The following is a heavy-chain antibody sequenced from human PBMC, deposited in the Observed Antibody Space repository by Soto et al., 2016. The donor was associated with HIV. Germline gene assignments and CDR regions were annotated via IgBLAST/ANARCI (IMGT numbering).Heavy chain of an antibody. V-gene: IGHV1-2*02. J-gene: IGHJ4*02. Sequence: QVQLVQSGAEVKKPGASVKVSCKASGYTFTGYYMHWVRQAPGQGLEWMGWINPNSGGTNYVQKFQGRVTMTRDTSISTAYMELSRLRSDDTAVYYCARGGYDSSGYPDYWGQGTLVTVSS. D-gene: IGHD3-22*01. CDR2: INPNSGGT. CDR3: ARGGYDSSGYPDY. CDR1: GYTFTGYY.